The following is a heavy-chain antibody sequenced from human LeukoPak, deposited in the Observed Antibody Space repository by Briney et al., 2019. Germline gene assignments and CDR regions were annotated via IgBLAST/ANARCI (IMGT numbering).Heavy chain of an antibody. J-gene: IGHJ5*02. D-gene: IGHD3-9*01. V-gene: IGHV1-2*06. CDR3: ARDHNPYIPIDKFDTYNWFDP. CDR1: GGTFSSYA. Sequence: ASVKVSCKASGGTFSSYAISWVRQAPGQGLEWMGRINPNSGGINYAQKFQGRVTMTRDTSISTAYMELSRLRSDDTAVYYCARDHNPYIPIDKFDTYNWFDPWGQGTLVTVSS. CDR2: INPNSGGI.